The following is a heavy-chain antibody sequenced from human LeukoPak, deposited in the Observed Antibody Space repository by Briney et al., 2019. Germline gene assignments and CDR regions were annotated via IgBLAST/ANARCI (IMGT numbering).Heavy chain of an antibody. Sequence: GGSLRLSCAASGFTFSSYSMNWVRQAPGKGLEWVSHITASGTAMFYADSVKGRFTISRDNSKNTLYLQMNSLRAEDTAVYYCARKSSGWDGDNWFDPWGQGTLVTVSS. V-gene: IGHV3-48*01. CDR1: GFTFSSYS. CDR2: ITASGTAM. J-gene: IGHJ5*02. CDR3: ARKSSGWDGDNWFDP. D-gene: IGHD6-19*01.